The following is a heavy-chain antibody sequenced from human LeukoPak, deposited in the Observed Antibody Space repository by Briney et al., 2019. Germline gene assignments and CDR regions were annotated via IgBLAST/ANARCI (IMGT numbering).Heavy chain of an antibody. CDR1: GFTFSSYA. Sequence: GGSLRLSCAASGFTFSSYAMHWVRQAPGKGLEWVAVISYDGSNKYYADSVKGRFTISGDNSKNTLYLQVNSLRAEDTAVYYCARLGATRGGDFDYWGQGTLVTVSS. CDR2: ISYDGSNK. CDR3: ARLGATRGGDFDY. D-gene: IGHD1-26*01. V-gene: IGHV3-30*01. J-gene: IGHJ4*02.